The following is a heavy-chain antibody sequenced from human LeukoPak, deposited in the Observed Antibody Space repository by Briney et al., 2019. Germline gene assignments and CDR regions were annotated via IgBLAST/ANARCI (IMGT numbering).Heavy chain of an antibody. CDR1: GGSISSGSYY. D-gene: IGHD3-22*01. CDR2: IYTSGST. J-gene: IGHJ4*02. CDR3: ARVVEDYYDSSGFYYFDY. Sequence: SETLSLTCTVSGGSISSGSYYWRWLRQPAGTGLEWIGRIYTSGSTNYNPSLKSRVTISVDTSKNQFSLRLSSVTAADTAVYYCARVVEDYYDSSGFYYFDYWGQGTLVTVSS. V-gene: IGHV4-61*02.